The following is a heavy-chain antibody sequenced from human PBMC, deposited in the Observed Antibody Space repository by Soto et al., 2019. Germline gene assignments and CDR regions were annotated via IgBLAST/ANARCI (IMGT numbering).Heavy chain of an antibody. D-gene: IGHD2-21*02. CDR1: GFTFSSYW. CDR2: INSDGSST. CDR3: ASYGDPPAASCCGDCYWLFQDYWYFEL. V-gene: IGHV3-74*01. J-gene: IGHJ2*01. Sequence: GGSLRLSCAASGFTFSSYWMHWVRQAPGKGLVWVSRINSDGSSTSYADSVKGRFTISRDNAKNTLYLQMNSLRAEDTAVYYCASYGDPPAASCCGDCYWLFQDYWYFELWRRRTLVIASS.